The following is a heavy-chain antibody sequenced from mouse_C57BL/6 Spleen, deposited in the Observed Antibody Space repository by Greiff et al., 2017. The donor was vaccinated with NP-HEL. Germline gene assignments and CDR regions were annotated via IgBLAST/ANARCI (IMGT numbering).Heavy chain of an antibody. CDR1: GYTFTDYN. V-gene: IGHV1-18*01. J-gene: IGHJ4*01. CDR3: ARRRRDYYGSRDYAMDY. Sequence: EVQLQQSGPELVKPGASVKIPCKASGYTFTDYNMDWVKQSHGKSLEWIGDINPNNGGTSYNQKFKGKATLTVDKSSSTAYMELRSLTSEDTAVYYCARRRRDYYGSRDYAMDYWGQGTSVTVSS. D-gene: IGHD1-1*01. CDR2: INPNNGGT.